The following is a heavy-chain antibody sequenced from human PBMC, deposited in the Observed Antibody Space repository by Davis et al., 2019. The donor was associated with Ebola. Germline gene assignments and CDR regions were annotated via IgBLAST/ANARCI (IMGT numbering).Heavy chain of an antibody. CDR1: GGSISSYY. Sequence: MPSETLSLTCTVSGGSISSYYWSWIRQPPGKGLDWLGYIYYSGSTSYNPSLKSRVTISIDTSQNQFSLKLTSVTAADTAVYYCARRQWELHYYGMDVWGHGTSVTVSS. CDR2: IYYSGST. J-gene: IGHJ6*02. D-gene: IGHD1-26*01. CDR3: ARRQWELHYYGMDV. V-gene: IGHV4-59*08.